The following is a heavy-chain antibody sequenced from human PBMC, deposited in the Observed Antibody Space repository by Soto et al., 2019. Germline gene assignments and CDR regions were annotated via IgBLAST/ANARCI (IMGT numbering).Heavy chain of an antibody. CDR3: AKAGQVAFDI. Sequence: GGSLRLSCAASGFTFSSYAMHWVRQAPGKGLEWVAVISYDGSNKYYADSVKGRFTISRGNSKNTLYLQMNSLRAEDTAVYYCAKAGQVAFDIWGQGTMVTVSS. CDR1: GFTFSSYA. V-gene: IGHV3-30-3*01. D-gene: IGHD6-19*01. CDR2: ISYDGSNK. J-gene: IGHJ3*02.